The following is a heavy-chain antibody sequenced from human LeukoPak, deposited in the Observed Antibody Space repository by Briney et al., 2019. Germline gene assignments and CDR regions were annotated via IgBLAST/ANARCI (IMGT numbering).Heavy chain of an antibody. D-gene: IGHD7-27*01. CDR3: ASLWGSGWFDP. CDR1: GGSISSYY. CDR2: IYYSGST. V-gene: IGHV4-59*12. Sequence: SETLSLTCTVSGGSISSYYWSWIRQPPGKGLEWIGYIYYSGSTNYNPSLKSRVTISVDTSKNQFSLKLSSVTAADTAVYYCASLWGSGWFDPWGQGTLVTVSS. J-gene: IGHJ5*02.